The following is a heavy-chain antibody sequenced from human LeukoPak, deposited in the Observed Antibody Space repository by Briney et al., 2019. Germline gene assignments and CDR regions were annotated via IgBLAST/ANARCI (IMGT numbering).Heavy chain of an antibody. Sequence: GGSLRLSCGASGFTFDDHPMHWVRQVPGEGLEWVSLISGDGGTASYADSVKGRFTISRDNSKNSLYLQMNSLRTEDTALYYCAKKSGAPANFDYWGQGTLVTVSS. CDR2: ISGDGGTA. D-gene: IGHD6-13*01. J-gene: IGHJ4*02. CDR3: AKKSGAPANFDY. V-gene: IGHV3-43*02. CDR1: GFTFDDHP.